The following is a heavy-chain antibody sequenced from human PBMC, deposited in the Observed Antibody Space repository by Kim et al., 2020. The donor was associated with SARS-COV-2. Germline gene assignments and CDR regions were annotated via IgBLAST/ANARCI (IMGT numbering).Heavy chain of an antibody. V-gene: IGHV3-21*01. CDR3: ARDQRDCTGGVCYTGPTGPFDY. J-gene: IGHJ4*02. D-gene: IGHD2-8*02. Sequence: GGSLRLSCAASGFTFSSYSMNWVRQAPGKGLEWVSSISSSSSYIYYADSVKGRFTISRDNAKNSLYLQMNSLRAEDTAVYYCARDQRDCTGGVCYTGPTGPFDYWGQGTLVTVSS. CDR1: GFTFSSYS. CDR2: ISSSSSYI.